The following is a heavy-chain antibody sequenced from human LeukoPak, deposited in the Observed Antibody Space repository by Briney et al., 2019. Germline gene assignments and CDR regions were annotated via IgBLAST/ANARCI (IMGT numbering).Heavy chain of an antibody. J-gene: IGHJ6*03. V-gene: IGHV3-53*01. CDR1: GFTVSSNY. CDR3: ARDPYSGSYGNYYYYFMDV. Sequence: GGSLRLSCAASGFTVSSNYMSWVRQAPGKGLEWVSVTYSNGRTYYADSVKGRFTISRDISKNTLYLQMNSLRAEDTAVYYCARDPYSGSYGNYYYYFMDVWGKGTTVTISS. CDR2: TYSNGRT. D-gene: IGHD1-26*01.